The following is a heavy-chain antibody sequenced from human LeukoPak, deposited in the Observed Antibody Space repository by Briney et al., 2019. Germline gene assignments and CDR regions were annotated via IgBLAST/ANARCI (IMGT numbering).Heavy chain of an antibody. CDR1: GFTFSSYA. J-gene: IGHJ4*02. CDR3: AKSPNLEDYGDYVYFDY. CDR2: ISGSGGST. Sequence: GGSLRLSCAASGFTFSSYAMSWVRQAPGKGLEWVSTISGSGGSTYYADSVKGRFTISRDNSKNTLYLQMNSLRAEDTAVYYCAKSPNLEDYGDYVYFDYWGQGTLVTVSS. D-gene: IGHD4-17*01. V-gene: IGHV3-23*01.